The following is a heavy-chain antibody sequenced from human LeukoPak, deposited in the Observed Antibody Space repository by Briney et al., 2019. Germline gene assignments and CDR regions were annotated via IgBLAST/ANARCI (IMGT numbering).Heavy chain of an antibody. CDR2: ISSSGSTI. D-gene: IGHD5-18*01. J-gene: IGHJ4*02. V-gene: IGHV3-11*01. CDR1: GFTFSDYY. Sequence: GGSLRLSCAASGFTFSDYYMSWIRQAPGKGLEWVSYISSSGSTIYYADSVKGRFTISRDSAKNSLYLQMNSLRAEDTAVYYCAGSADTAMVTPGEFDYWGQGTLVTVSS. CDR3: AGSADTAMVTPGEFDY.